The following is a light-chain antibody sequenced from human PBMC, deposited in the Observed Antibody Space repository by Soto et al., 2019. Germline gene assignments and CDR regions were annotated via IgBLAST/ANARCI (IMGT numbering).Light chain of an antibody. J-gene: IGLJ3*02. CDR1: SSDVGGYNY. CDR2: EVS. V-gene: IGLV2-14*01. Sequence: HSVLTQPASVSGSPGQSITISCTGTSSDVGGYNYVSWYQQHPAKAPKLMIYEVSNRPSGVSHRFSGSKSGNTASLTISGLQAEDEADYYCFSDTTSSTLVFGGGTKLTVL. CDR3: FSDTTSSTLV.